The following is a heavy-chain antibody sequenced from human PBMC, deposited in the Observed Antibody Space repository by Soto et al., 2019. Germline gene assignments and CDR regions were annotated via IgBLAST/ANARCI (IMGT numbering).Heavy chain of an antibody. CDR2: INSDGTST. V-gene: IGHV3-74*01. J-gene: IGHJ3*02. CDR3: TRETTIFDAFDI. Sequence: GGSLRLSCAASGFTFSSYWMYWVRQPPGKGLVWVSRINSDGTSTSYADSVKGRFTISRDNGKKTLYLQMNNLRAEDTAVYFCTRETTIFDAFDIWGQGTMVTVSS. D-gene: IGHD3-9*01. CDR1: GFTFSSYW.